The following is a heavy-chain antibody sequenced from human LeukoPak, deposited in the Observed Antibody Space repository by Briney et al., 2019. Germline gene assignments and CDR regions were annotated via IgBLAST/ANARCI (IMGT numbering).Heavy chain of an antibody. CDR2: IKQDGSEK. J-gene: IGHJ6*03. D-gene: IGHD6-6*01. V-gene: IGHV3-7*01. Sequence: PGGSLRLSCAASGFTFSSYWMSGVRQAPGKGLEWVANIKQDGSEKYYVDSVKGRFTISRDNAKNSLYLQMNSLRAEDTAVYYCARVSSFYYYYMDVWGKGTTVTVSS. CDR1: GFTFSSYW. CDR3: ARVSSFYYYYMDV.